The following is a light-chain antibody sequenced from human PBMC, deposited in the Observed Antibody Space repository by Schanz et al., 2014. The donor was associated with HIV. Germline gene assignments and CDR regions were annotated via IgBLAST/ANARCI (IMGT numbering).Light chain of an antibody. CDR3: SSFAGNNIYV. CDR2: GNN. J-gene: IGLJ1*01. Sequence: QSVLTQPPSVSGAPGQRVTISCIGSSSNIGAAYDVHWYQQVTGTAPKLLIYGNNNRPSGVPDRFSGSKSGTSASLAITGLQPEDEADYYCSSFAGNNIYVLGTGTKLTVL. CDR1: SSNIGAAYD. V-gene: IGLV1-40*01.